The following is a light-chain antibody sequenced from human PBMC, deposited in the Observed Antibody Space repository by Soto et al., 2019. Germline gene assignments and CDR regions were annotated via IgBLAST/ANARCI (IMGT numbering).Light chain of an antibody. Sequence: QAVVTQPASVSGSPGQSITISCTGTSSDVGAYNYVSWYQQHPGKAPKLMIYDVINRPSGVSNRFSGSKSGNTASLTISGLQAEDEADYYCGSYTSSSTVVFGGGTKLTVL. CDR1: SSDVGAYNY. CDR3: GSYTSSSTVV. CDR2: DVI. V-gene: IGLV2-14*01. J-gene: IGLJ2*01.